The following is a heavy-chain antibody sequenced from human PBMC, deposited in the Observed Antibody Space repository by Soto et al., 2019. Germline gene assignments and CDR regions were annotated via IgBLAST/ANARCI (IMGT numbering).Heavy chain of an antibody. CDR3: ATSQKGYNWNYFDH. J-gene: IGHJ4*02. CDR2: VFYTGFT. D-gene: IGHD1-20*01. Sequence: SETLSLTCAVSGASISGSHYYWAWLRQSPGKGPEWFGSVFYTGFTSYNPSLESRVSVSVDTSKSQFSLKLSAVTAADTAVYYCATSQKGYNWNYFDHWGQGALVT. V-gene: IGHV4-39*01. CDR1: GASISGSHYY.